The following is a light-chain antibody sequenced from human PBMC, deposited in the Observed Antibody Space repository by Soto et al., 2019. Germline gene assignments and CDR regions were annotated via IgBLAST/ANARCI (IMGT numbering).Light chain of an antibody. V-gene: IGLV2-14*01. CDR3: CSYAGRTTRVV. J-gene: IGLJ2*01. CDR1: SSDVVTYKY. CDR2: EVS. Sequence: QSALTQPASVSGSTGQSIAISCTGNSSDVVTYKYVSWYQQHRGKAPKLTIYEVSIRPSGVSDRFSGSKSGNTACLAISGLRPEDEAYYYCCSYAGRTTRVVFGGGTKLTVL.